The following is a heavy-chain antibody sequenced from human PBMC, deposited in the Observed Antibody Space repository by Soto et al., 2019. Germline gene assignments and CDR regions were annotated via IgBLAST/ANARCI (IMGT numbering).Heavy chain of an antibody. CDR3: ARDMGCSSGYYCWFDP. V-gene: IGHV4-61*01. D-gene: IGHD3-22*01. J-gene: IGHJ5*02. CDR1: VGSFSSCSYY. CDR2: IYYSGST. Sequence: SEALSLTCTVSVGSFSSCSYYWSWILQPPVKGLEWIGYIYYSGSTNYNPSLKSRVTISVDTSKNQFSLKLSSVTAADTAVYYCARDMGCSSGYYCWFDPWGQGTLVTVSS.